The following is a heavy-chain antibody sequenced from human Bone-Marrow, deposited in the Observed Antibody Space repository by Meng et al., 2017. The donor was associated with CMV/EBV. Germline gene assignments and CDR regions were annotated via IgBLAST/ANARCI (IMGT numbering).Heavy chain of an antibody. CDR3: ARDGQSFRAFDI. CDR2: TYYRSKWYN. V-gene: IGHV6-1*01. CDR1: GDSVSSNSAA. J-gene: IGHJ3*02. Sequence: SETLSLTFAISGDSVSSNSAAWNWIRQSPSSGLEWLGRTYYRSKWYNDYAVSVKSRITINPDTSKNQFSLQLNSVTPEDTAVYYCARDGQSFRAFDIWGQGTMVTVSS.